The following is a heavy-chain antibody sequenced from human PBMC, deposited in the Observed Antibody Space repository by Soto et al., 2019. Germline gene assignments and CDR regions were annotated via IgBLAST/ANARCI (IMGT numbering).Heavy chain of an antibody. V-gene: IGHV3-30*18. CDR2: ISYDGSNK. CDR3: AKVVSWEYYYGMDV. Sequence: LRLSCAASGFTFSSYGMHWVRQAPGKGLEWVAVISYDGSNKYYADSVKGRFTISRDNSKNTLYLQMNSLRAEDTAVYYCAKVVSWEYYYGMDVWGQGTTVTVSS. D-gene: IGHD2-15*01. J-gene: IGHJ6*02. CDR1: GFTFSSYG.